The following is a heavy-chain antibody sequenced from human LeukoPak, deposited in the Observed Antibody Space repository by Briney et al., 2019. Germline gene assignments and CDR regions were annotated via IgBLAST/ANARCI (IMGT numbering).Heavy chain of an antibody. CDR2: IYHSGST. J-gene: IGHJ5*02. CDR1: GASISSFY. D-gene: IGHD6-6*01. V-gene: IGHV4-59*12. CDR3: AREKGPYSSSSENWFDP. Sequence: PSETLSLTCTVAGASISSFYWSWIRQPPGKGLEWIGYIYHSGSTYYNPSLKSRVTISVDRSKNQFSLKLSSVTAADTALYYCAREKGPYSSSSENWFDPWGQGTLVTVSS.